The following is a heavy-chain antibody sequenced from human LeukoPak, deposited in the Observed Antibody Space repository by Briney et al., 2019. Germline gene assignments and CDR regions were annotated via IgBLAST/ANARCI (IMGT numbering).Heavy chain of an antibody. D-gene: IGHD2-21*02. Sequence: SVKVSCKASGGTFSSYAISWVRQAPGQGLEWMGGIIPIFGTANYAQKFQGRVTITADESTSTAYMELSSLRSEDTAVYYCASTWYCGGDCHLYYFDYWGQGTLVTVSS. CDR1: GGTFSSYA. J-gene: IGHJ4*02. V-gene: IGHV1-69*13. CDR2: IIPIFGTA. CDR3: ASTWYCGGDCHLYYFDY.